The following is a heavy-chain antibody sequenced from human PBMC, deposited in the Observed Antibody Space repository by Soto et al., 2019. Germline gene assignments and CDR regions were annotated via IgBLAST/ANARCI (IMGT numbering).Heavy chain of an antibody. D-gene: IGHD2-15*01. J-gene: IGHJ6*02. CDR1: GFTFSSYN. V-gene: IGHV3-48*02. CDR2: ISRSSSSV. Sequence: VQLVESGGGLVQPGGSLRLSCAASGFTFSSYNMNWVRQAPGKALEWVSHISRSSSSVHYADSVKGRFTISRDNAKNSLYLQMNSLRDEDTAVYYCARVFRIVVAGDYYYGMDVWGQGTTVTVSS. CDR3: ARVFRIVVAGDYYYGMDV.